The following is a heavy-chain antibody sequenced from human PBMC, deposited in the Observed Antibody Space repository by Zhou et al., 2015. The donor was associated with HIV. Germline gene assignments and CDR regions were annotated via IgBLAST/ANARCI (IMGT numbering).Heavy chain of an antibody. D-gene: IGHD1/OR15-1a*01. CDR2: MNPDNGNT. V-gene: IGHV1-8*01. J-gene: IGHJ4*02. CDR3: ARGPRSWEHTHFDL. Sequence: QVQLVQSGAEVRKPGASVKVSCKASGYSFTSHDISWLRQDAGQGLHWMGWMNPDNGNTAYIQKFQGRVTMTRDTSLSTAYMELSGLTSDDTGIYFCARGPRSWEHTHFDLWGQGTLVTVSS. CDR1: GYSFTSHD.